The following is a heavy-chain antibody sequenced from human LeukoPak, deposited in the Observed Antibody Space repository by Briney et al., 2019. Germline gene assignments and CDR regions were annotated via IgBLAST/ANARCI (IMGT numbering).Heavy chain of an antibody. J-gene: IGHJ4*02. CDR3: ARHYSSGWDLDY. V-gene: IGHV4-59*10. CDR1: GGSFSGYY. CDR2: IYTSGST. D-gene: IGHD6-19*01. Sequence: PSETLSLTCAVYGGSFSGYYWSWIRQPAGKGLEWIGRIYTSGSTNYNPSLKSRVTMSVDTSKNQFSLKLTPVTAADTAIYYCARHYSSGWDLDYWGQGTLVTVSS.